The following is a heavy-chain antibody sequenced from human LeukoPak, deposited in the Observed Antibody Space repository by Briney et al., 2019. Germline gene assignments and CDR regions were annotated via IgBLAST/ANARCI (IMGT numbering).Heavy chain of an antibody. V-gene: IGHV3-30*02. J-gene: IGHJ6*03. Sequence: GGSLRLSCAASGFTFSSHGMHWVRQGPGKGLEWVAFIQYDGSDKFYADSVRGRFTISRDNSKNTLYLQMNSLRVEDTAVYYCAKAVVPAAIVGYYYMDVWGKGTTVTVSS. CDR3: AKAVVPAAIVGYYYMDV. CDR2: IQYDGSDK. CDR1: GFTFSSHG. D-gene: IGHD2-2*02.